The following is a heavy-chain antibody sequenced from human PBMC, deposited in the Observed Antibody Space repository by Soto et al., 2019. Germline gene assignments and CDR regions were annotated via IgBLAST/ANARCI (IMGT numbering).Heavy chain of an antibody. CDR1: GFKFDYYW. CDR2: LQTDGSHP. V-gene: IGHV3-74*01. Sequence: EVHLVASGGGLVQPGGSLRLSCVASGFKFDYYWMHWVRQAPGEGLMWVSRLQTDGSHPDYAASVKGRFTISRDNAKXXXXXQMNXLXVEXTAVYYCGRGGDPDYWGQGTLVTVSS. J-gene: IGHJ4*02. CDR3: GRGGDPDY. D-gene: IGHD2-21*02.